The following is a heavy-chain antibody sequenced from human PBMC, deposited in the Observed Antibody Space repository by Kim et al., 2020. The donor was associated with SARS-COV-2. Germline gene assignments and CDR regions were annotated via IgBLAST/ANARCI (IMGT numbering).Heavy chain of an antibody. V-gene: IGHV3-23*01. CDR3: AKGATASSTCWYYFAH. CDR2: VSIRGGTT. Sequence: GGSLRLSCAASGFTFNSYGMNWVRQAPGKGLEWVSFVSIRGGTTLYADSVKGRFTISRDNSRNTVFLQMNSLRAEDTAVYYCAKGATASSTCWYYFAHW. CDR1: GFTFNSYG. D-gene: IGHD2-2*01. J-gene: IGHJ4*01.